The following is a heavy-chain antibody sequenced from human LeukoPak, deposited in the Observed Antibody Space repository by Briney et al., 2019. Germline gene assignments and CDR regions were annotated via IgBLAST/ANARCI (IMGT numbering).Heavy chain of an antibody. CDR1: GFTFSGSA. V-gene: IGHV3-73*01. Sequence: GGPLRLSCAPSGFTFSGSAMHWVRQASGKGLEWVGRIRSKANSYATAYAASVKGRFTISRDDSKNTAYLQMNSLKTEDTAVYYCTQDSEVRGVIVGYYYYGMDVWGQGTTVTVSS. D-gene: IGHD3-10*01. J-gene: IGHJ6*02. CDR2: IRSKANSYAT. CDR3: TQDSEVRGVIVGYYYYGMDV.